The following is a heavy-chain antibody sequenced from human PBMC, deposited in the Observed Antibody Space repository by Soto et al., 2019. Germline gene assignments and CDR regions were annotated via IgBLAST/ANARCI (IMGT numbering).Heavy chain of an antibody. Sequence: QVQLVESGGGVVQPGRSLRLSCAASGFTFSSYAMHWVRQAPGKGPEWVAVISYDGSNKYYADSVKGRFTISGDNSKNTLYLQMNGLRAEDTAVYYCASPDVVVVAATLPLPLQIQLDYWGQGTLVTVSS. V-gene: IGHV3-30-3*01. CDR1: GFTFSSYA. CDR3: ASPDVVVVAATLPLPLQIQLDY. D-gene: IGHD2-15*01. J-gene: IGHJ4*02. CDR2: ISYDGSNK.